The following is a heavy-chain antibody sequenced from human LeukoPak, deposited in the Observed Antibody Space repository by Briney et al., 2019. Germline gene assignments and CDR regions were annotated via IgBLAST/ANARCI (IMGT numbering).Heavy chain of an antibody. D-gene: IGHD6-19*01. V-gene: IGHV3-30*18. CDR1: GFTFSSYG. Sequence: TWGSLRLSCAASGFTFSSYGMHWVRQAPGKGLEWVAVISYDGSNKYYADSVKGRFTISRDNSKNTLYLQMNSLRAEDTAVYYCAKDRRGQWLVNVADYWGQGTLVTVSS. CDR2: ISYDGSNK. J-gene: IGHJ4*02. CDR3: AKDRRGQWLVNVADY.